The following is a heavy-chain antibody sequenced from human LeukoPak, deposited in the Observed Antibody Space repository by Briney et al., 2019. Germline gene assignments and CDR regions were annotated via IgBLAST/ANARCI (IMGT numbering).Heavy chain of an antibody. J-gene: IGHJ6*04. CDR2: IYTSGST. Sequence: PSETLSLTCTVSGGSISSGSYYWSWLRQPAGNGLEWIGRIYTSGSTNYNPSLKSRVTISVDTSKNQFSLKLSSVTAADTAVYYCAGLGTIFGVVIVWGKGTTVTVSS. CDR3: AGLGTIFGVVIV. V-gene: IGHV4-61*02. D-gene: IGHD3-3*01. CDR1: GGSISSGSYY.